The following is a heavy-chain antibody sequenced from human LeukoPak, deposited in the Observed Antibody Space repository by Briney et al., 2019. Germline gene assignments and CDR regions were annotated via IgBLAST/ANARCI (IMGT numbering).Heavy chain of an antibody. CDR3: ARHCSSTSCYDWFDP. J-gene: IGHJ5*02. D-gene: IGHD2-2*01. Sequence: PSETLSLTCAVYGRSFSGYYWSWIRQPPGKGLEWIGEINHSGSTNYNPSLKSRVTISVDTSKNQFSLKLSSVTAADTAVYYCARHCSSTSCYDWFDPWGQGTLVTVSS. CDR2: INHSGST. CDR1: GRSFSGYY. V-gene: IGHV4-34*01.